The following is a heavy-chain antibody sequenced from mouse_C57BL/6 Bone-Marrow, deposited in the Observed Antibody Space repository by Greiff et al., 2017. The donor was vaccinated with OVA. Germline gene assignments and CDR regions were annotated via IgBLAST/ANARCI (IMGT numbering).Heavy chain of an antibody. J-gene: IGHJ4*01. CDR1: GYTFTSYG. Sequence: QVQLKQSGAELARPGASVKLSCKASGYTFTSYGISWVKQRTGQGLEWIGEIYPRSGNTYYNEKFKGKATLTADKSSSTAYMELRSLTSEDSAVYFCAHCSSLYYAMDYWGQGTSVTVSS. V-gene: IGHV1-81*01. D-gene: IGHD1-1*01. CDR2: IYPRSGNT. CDR3: AHCSSLYYAMDY.